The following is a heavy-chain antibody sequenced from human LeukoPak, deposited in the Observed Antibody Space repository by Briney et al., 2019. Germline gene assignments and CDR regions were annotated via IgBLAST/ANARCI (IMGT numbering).Heavy chain of an antibody. CDR2: IIPIFGTA. CDR3: ARVPATTVTFYYYYYYMDI. V-gene: IGHV1-69*05. CDR1: GGTFSSYA. Sequence: ASVKVSCKACGGTFSSYAISWVRQAPGQGLESMGGIIPIFGTANYAQKFQGRVTITTDESTSTAYMELSSLRSEDTAVYYCARVPATTVTFYYYYYYMDIWGKGTTVTVFS. J-gene: IGHJ6*03. D-gene: IGHD4-17*01.